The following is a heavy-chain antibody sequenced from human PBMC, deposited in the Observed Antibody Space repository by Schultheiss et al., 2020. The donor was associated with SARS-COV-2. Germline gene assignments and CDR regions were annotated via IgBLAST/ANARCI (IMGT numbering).Heavy chain of an antibody. CDR1: GFTFGDYA. D-gene: IGHD3-16*02. CDR3: ARTPGVGYDYVWGSYRSPPDY. Sequence: GGSLRLSCTASGFTFGDYAMSWFRQAPGKGLEWVAVISYDGSNKYYADSVKGRFTMSRDNSQNTLFLQMNSLRPEDTAVYYCARTPGVGYDYVWGSYRSPPDYWGQGTLVTVSS. J-gene: IGHJ4*02. CDR2: ISYDGSNK. V-gene: IGHV3-30*14.